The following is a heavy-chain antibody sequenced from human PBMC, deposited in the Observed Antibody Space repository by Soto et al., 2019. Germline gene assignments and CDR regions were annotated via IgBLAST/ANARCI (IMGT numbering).Heavy chain of an antibody. V-gene: IGHV5-51*01. CDR2: IYPGDSDT. CDR3: ASHSQQLADYYHGMDV. D-gene: IGHD6-13*01. J-gene: IGHJ6*02. Sequence: GESLKISCKGSGYRFTSYWIGWVRQMPGKGLEWMGIIYPGDSDTRYSPSFQGQVTISADKSISTAYLQWSSLKASDTAMYYCASHSQQLADYYHGMDVWGQGTTVTVSS. CDR1: GYRFTSYW.